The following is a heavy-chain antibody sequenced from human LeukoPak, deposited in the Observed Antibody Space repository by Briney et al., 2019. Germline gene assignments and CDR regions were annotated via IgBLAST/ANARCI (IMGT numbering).Heavy chain of an antibody. V-gene: IGHV1-24*01. J-gene: IGHJ4*02. CDR1: GYTLTDLS. D-gene: IGHD6-19*01. Sequence: ASVKVSCKVSGYTLTDLSMHWVRQAPGKGLEWMGGFDPEDAETIYAQNFQGRVTMTEDTSTDTAYMELRSLRSEDTAVYYCATAPRLSGWDSDYWGQGTLVTVSS. CDR2: FDPEDAET. CDR3: ATAPRLSGWDSDY.